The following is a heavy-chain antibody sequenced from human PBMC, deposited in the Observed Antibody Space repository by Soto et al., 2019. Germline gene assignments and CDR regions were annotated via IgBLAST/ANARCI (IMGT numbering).Heavy chain of an antibody. D-gene: IGHD2-15*01. J-gene: IGHJ6*02. CDR2: TYYRSRWYS. CDR1: GDTVSSNSVA. Sequence: QTLSLTCVGSGDTVSSNSVAWNWVRQSPSRGLEWLGRTYYRSRWYSDYAVSVRSRIDINADTSKNQVSLQLNSVTPEDTAVYYCARSEEDSDYYYYGMDVWGQGTTVTVSS. CDR3: ARSEEDSDYYYYGMDV. V-gene: IGHV6-1*01.